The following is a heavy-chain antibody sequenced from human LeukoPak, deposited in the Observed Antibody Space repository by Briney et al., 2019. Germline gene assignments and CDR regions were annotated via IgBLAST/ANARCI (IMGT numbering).Heavy chain of an antibody. CDR1: GYSFTSYW. Sequence: PGESLKISCKGSGYSFTSYWIGWVRQMPGKGLEWMGIIYPGDSDTRYSPSFQGQVTISADKSISTAYLQWSSLKASDTAMYYCARRDCSSTSCYVFDYWGQGTLVTVSS. J-gene: IGHJ4*02. CDR3: ARRDCSSTSCYVFDY. V-gene: IGHV5-51*01. D-gene: IGHD2-2*01. CDR2: IYPGDSDT.